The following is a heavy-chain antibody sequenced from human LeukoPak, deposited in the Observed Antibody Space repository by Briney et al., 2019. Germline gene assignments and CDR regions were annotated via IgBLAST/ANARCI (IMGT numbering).Heavy chain of an antibody. D-gene: IGHD3-3*01. CDR3: ARLYYDFWSGYYRPSLIDY. V-gene: IGHV3-11*01. J-gene: IGHJ4*02. CDR2: ISSSGSTI. Sequence: GGSLRLSCAASGFTFSDYYMSWIRQAPGKGLEWVSYISSSGSTIYYADSVKGRFTISRGNAKNSLYLQMNSLRAEDTAVYYCARLYYDFWSGYYRPSLIDYWGQGTLVTVSS. CDR1: GFTFSDYY.